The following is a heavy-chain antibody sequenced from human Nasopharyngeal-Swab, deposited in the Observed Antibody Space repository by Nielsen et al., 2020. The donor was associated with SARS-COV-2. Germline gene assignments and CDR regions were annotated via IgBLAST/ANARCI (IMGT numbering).Heavy chain of an antibody. J-gene: IGHJ4*02. CDR2: ISGSGGST. V-gene: IGHV3-23*01. CDR3: ARYDDYYDSSGYAY. Sequence: WIRQPPGKGLEWVSVISGSGGSTYYADSVKGWFTISRDNSKNTLYLQMNSLRAEDTAVYYCARYDDYYDSSGYAYWGQGTLVTVFS. D-gene: IGHD3-22*01.